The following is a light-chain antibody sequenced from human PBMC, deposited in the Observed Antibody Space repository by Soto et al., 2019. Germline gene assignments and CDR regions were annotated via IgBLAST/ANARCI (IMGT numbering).Light chain of an antibody. CDR3: SSYTGSTNYV. J-gene: IGLJ1*01. V-gene: IGLV2-14*01. CDR1: SSDVDGYDY. Sequence: QSVLTQPASVSGSPGQSITISCTGTSSDVDGYDYVSWYQLHPGKAPKLMVFEVSNRPSGVSYRFSGSKSGNTASLTISGLQAEDEADYYCSSYTGSTNYVFGTGTKVTVL. CDR2: EVS.